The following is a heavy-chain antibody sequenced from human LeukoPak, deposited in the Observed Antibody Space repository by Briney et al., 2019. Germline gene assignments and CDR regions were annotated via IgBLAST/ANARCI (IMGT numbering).Heavy chain of an antibody. J-gene: IGHJ3*02. Sequence: GESLKISCKGSGYSFTSYWIGWVRQLPGKGLEWMGIIYPGDSDTRYSPSFQGQVTISADKSISTAYLQWSSLKASDTAMYYCARQDTAMVDAFDIWGQGTMVTVSS. D-gene: IGHD5-18*01. CDR1: GYSFTSYW. CDR3: ARQDTAMVDAFDI. CDR2: IYPGDSDT. V-gene: IGHV5-51*01.